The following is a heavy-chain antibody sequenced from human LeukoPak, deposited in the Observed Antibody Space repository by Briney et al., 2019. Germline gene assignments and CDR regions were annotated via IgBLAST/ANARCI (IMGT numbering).Heavy chain of an antibody. CDR2: INPNSGGT. Sequence: ASVKVSCKASGYTFTGYYMHWVRQAPGQGLEWMGWINPNSGGTNYAQKFQGRVTMTRDTSISTAYMELSRLRSDDTAVYYCARAFRSSGWYYFDYWGQGTLVTVSP. V-gene: IGHV1-2*02. CDR3: ARAFRSSGWYYFDY. J-gene: IGHJ4*02. CDR1: GYTFTGYY. D-gene: IGHD6-19*01.